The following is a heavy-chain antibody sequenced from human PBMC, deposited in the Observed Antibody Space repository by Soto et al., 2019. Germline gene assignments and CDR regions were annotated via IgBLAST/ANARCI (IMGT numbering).Heavy chain of an antibody. D-gene: IGHD5-12*01. CDR2: IYARGGST. J-gene: IGHJ4*02. V-gene: IGHV1-46*01. CDR1: GYTFTSYN. CDR3: FRGGFDDYEKEGRY. Sequence: QVQLVQSGAEVRKPGASVKVSCKASGYTFTSYNIHWVRQAPGQGLEWMAIIYARGGSTTYAQTLQCRVTVTRDTSPSSVYMELSSRRSDDTATYFCFRGGFDDYEKEGRYWGQGTLVTVSS.